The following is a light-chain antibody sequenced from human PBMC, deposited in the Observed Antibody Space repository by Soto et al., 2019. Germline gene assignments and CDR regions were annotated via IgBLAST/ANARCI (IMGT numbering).Light chain of an antibody. Sequence: EIVMTQSPATLSVSPGERAPLSCRASQSVSSNLAWYQQQPGQAPRLLIYGASTRATGIPARFSGSGSGTEFTLSISSLQSEDFAVYYCQQYNNWPPITFGQGTRLEIK. V-gene: IGKV3-15*01. CDR1: QSVSSN. CDR2: GAS. CDR3: QQYNNWPPIT. J-gene: IGKJ5*01.